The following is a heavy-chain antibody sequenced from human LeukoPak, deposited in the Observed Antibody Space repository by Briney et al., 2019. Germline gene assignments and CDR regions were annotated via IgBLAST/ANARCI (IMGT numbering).Heavy chain of an antibody. Sequence: PGGSLRLSCAASGFTFSNYEMIWVRQAPGKGLEWISYVSGGGDTTDYADSVKGRFTISRDNAKNLLYLQMNSLRVDDTAFYYCARDRITVTGAYNWFDPWGQGTLVTVSS. D-gene: IGHD6-19*01. CDR1: GFTFSNYE. V-gene: IGHV3-48*03. CDR2: VSGGGDTT. J-gene: IGHJ5*02. CDR3: ARDRITVTGAYNWFDP.